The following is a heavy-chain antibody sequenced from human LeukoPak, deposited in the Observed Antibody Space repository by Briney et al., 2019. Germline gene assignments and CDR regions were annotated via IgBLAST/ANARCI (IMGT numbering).Heavy chain of an antibody. CDR1: GFIFNNYA. CDR2: ITGSGGDT. D-gene: IGHD3-3*01. J-gene: IGHJ3*02. CDR3: ANFLDPETALRFLEWLLLDPGKLPYAFDI. V-gene: IGHV3-23*01. Sequence: PGGSLGLSCAASGFIFNNYAMNWVRQAPGKGLEWVSAITGSGGDTFYADSVKGRFTISRDNSKNTLYLQMNSLRAEDTAVYYCANFLDPETALRFLEWLLLDPGKLPYAFDIWGQGTMVTVSS.